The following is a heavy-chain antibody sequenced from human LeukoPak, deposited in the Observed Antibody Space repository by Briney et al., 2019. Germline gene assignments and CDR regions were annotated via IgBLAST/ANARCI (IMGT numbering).Heavy chain of an antibody. CDR3: ARGGSGSYFSRYYYYGMDV. D-gene: IGHD3-10*01. J-gene: IGHJ6*04. Sequence: WASVKVSCKASGGTFSSYAISWVRQAPGQGLEWMGGIIPIFGTANYAQKFQGRVTITADKSTSTAYVELSSLRSEDTAVYYCARGGSGSYFSRYYYYGMDVWGKGTTVTVSS. CDR1: GGTFSSYA. CDR2: IIPIFGTA. V-gene: IGHV1-69*06.